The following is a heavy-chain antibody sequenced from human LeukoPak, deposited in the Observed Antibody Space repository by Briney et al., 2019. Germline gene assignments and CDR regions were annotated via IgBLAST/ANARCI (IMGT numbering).Heavy chain of an antibody. CDR1: GGPINSYY. D-gene: IGHD4-4*01. CDR3: ARVGGMTTINNAAFDI. J-gene: IGHJ3*02. V-gene: IGHV4-59*01. Sequence: PSETLSLTCTVSGGPINSYYWNWIRQPPGKGLEWIGYIYHSGSTNYNPSLKSRVTISLDTSKNQFSPKLTSVTAADTAIYYCARVGGMTTINNAAFDIWGQGTMVTVSS. CDR2: IYHSGST.